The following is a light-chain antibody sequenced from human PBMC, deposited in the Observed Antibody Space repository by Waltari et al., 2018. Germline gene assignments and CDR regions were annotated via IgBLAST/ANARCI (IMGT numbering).Light chain of an antibody. Sequence: DIQMTQSPSPVSATVGDRVTITCRASQDIGNRLAWYQQKPGKAPNLLIYGTSSWQTGVPSRFSGSGSGTEFTLTISSLQPEDFGTYYCQQGKSFPITFGPGTKVEIK. CDR3: QQGKSFPIT. V-gene: IGKV1-12*01. CDR1: QDIGNR. CDR2: GTS. J-gene: IGKJ3*01.